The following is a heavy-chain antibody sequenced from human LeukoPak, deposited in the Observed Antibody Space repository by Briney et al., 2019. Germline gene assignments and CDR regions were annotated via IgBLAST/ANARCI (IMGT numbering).Heavy chain of an antibody. V-gene: IGHV1-8*03. CDR1: GYTFTNYH. CDR2: MNPNNGDS. CDR3: ARTTSFTASGYDY. Sequence: ASVKVSCKASGYTFTNYHINWVRQAPGQGLEWMGWMNPNNGDSGYAQKFQGRVTITRDTSISTSYMELRSLMSDDTAVYFCARTTSFTASGYDYWGPGTLVTVSS. D-gene: IGHD6-25*01. J-gene: IGHJ4*02.